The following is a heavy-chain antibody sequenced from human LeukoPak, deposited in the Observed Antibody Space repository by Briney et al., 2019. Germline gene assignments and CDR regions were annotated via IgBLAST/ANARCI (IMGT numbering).Heavy chain of an antibody. J-gene: IGHJ4*02. CDR2: ISSSSSYI. CDR3: ARLRVVRGYFDY. CDR1: GFTFSSYS. Sequence: PGGSLRLSCAASGFTFSSYSMNWVRQAPGKGLEWVSSISSSSSYIYYADSVKGRFTISRDNAKNSLYLQMNSLRAEDTAVYYCARLRVVRGYFDYWGQGTLVTVSS. V-gene: IGHV3-21*01. D-gene: IGHD2-15*01.